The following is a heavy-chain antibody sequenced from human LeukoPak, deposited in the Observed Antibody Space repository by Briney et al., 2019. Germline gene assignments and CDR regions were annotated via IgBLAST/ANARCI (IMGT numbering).Heavy chain of an antibody. D-gene: IGHD3-10*01. CDR3: ARITDYYGSGSYYKEPHFDY. V-gene: IGHV4-59*01. Sequence: PSETLSLTCTDSGGSISSYYWSWIRQPPGKGLEWIGYIYYSGSTNYNPSLKSRVTISVDTSKNQFSLKLSSVTAADTAVYYCARITDYYGSGSYYKEPHFDYWGQGTLVTVSS. CDR1: GGSISSYY. J-gene: IGHJ4*02. CDR2: IYYSGST.